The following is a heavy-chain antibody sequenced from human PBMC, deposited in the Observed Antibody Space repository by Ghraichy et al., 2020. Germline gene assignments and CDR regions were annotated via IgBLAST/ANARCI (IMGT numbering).Heavy chain of an antibody. CDR3: AREYCSGGRCFFGTGGSHFDY. J-gene: IGHJ4*02. D-gene: IGHD2-15*01. Sequence: GGSLRLSCAASGFTLSSCWMHWVRQAPGKGLVWVSRIKSDGSSTTYADSVKGRFTISRDNAKNTVYLQMNSLRAEDTAVYYCAREYCSGGRCFFGTGGSHFDYWGQGTLVTVS. V-gene: IGHV3-74*01. CDR1: GFTLSSCW. CDR2: IKSDGSST.